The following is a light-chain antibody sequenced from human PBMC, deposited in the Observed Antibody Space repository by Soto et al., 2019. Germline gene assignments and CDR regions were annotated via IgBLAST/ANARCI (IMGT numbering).Light chain of an antibody. CDR1: SSDVGGFNY. J-gene: IGLJ1*01. Sequence: QSALTQPASVSGSPGQSITISCTGTSSDVGGFNYVSWYQQHPGKTPKLLIYEVRLRPTGVSDRFSGSKSGNMASLTISGLQAEDEADYYCSSYTSSSSGVFGTGTKLTVL. CDR3: SSYTSSSSGV. V-gene: IGLV2-14*01. CDR2: EVR.